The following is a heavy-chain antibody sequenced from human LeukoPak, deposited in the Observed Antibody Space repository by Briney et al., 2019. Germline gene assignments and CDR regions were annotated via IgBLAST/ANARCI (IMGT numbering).Heavy chain of an antibody. Sequence: GGSLRLSCAASGFTFSSYAMHWVRQAPGKGLEWVAVISYDGSNKYYADSVKGRFTISRDNSKNTLYLQMNSLRAEDTAMYYCAKDRRIAAAGTNYFDYWGQGTLVTVSS. CDR2: ISYDGSNK. CDR3: AKDRRIAAAGTNYFDY. CDR1: GFTFSSYA. J-gene: IGHJ4*02. D-gene: IGHD6-13*01. V-gene: IGHV3-30-3*01.